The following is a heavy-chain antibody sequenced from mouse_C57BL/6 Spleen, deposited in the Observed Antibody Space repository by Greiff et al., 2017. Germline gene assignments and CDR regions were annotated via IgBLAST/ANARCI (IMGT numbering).Heavy chain of an antibody. CDR1: GYTFTSYW. V-gene: IGHV1-55*01. CDR3: ARASSGYSFYAMDY. J-gene: IGHJ4*01. Sequence: QVQLQQSGAELVKPGASVKMSCKASGYTFTSYWITWVKQRPGQGLEWIGDIYPGSGSTNYNEKFKSKATLTVDTSSSTAYMQLSSLTSEDSAVYYCARASSGYSFYAMDYWGQGTSVTGSS. CDR2: IYPGSGST. D-gene: IGHD3-2*02.